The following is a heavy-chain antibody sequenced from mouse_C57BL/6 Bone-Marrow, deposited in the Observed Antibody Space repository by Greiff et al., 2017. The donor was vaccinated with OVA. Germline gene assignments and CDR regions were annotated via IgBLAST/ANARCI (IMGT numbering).Heavy chain of an antibody. V-gene: IGHV1-64*01. Sequence: QVQLQQPGAELVKPGASVKLSCKASGYTFTSYWMHWVKQRPGQGLEWIGMIHPNSGSTNYNEKFKSKATLTVDKSSSTAYMQLSSLTSEDSAVYYCARGGALLLSYWGQGTLVTVSA. J-gene: IGHJ3*01. CDR3: ARGGALLLSY. CDR1: GYTFTSYW. CDR2: IHPNSGST. D-gene: IGHD2-1*01.